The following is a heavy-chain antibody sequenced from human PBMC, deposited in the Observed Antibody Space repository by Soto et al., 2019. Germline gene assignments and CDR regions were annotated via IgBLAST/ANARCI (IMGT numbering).Heavy chain of an antibody. Sequence: EVQLVESGGGLVQPGGSLRLSCAASGFTFSSYWMHWVRQAPGKGLVWVSRINSDGSSTSYADSVKGRFTISRDNAKNTLYLQMNSLSAEDTAVYYCARDSPGGDWFDPWGQGTLVTVSS. D-gene: IGHD3-10*01. V-gene: IGHV3-74*01. CDR3: ARDSPGGDWFDP. CDR2: INSDGSST. CDR1: GFTFSSYW. J-gene: IGHJ5*02.